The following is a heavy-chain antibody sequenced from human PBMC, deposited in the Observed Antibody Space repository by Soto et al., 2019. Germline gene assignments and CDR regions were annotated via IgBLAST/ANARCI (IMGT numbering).Heavy chain of an antibody. Sequence: LRFSCAASGFTFSSYSMNWVRQAPGKGLEWVSSISSSSSYIYYADSVKGRFTISRDNAKNSLYLQMNSLRAEDTAVYYCARSDYDFWSGSQKTAFDIWGQGTMVTVSS. V-gene: IGHV3-21*01. CDR2: ISSSSSYI. CDR3: ARSDYDFWSGSQKTAFDI. D-gene: IGHD3-3*01. CDR1: GFTFSSYS. J-gene: IGHJ3*02.